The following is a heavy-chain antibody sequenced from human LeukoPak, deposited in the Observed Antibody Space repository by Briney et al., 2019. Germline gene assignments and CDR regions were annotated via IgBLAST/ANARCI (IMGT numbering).Heavy chain of an antibody. V-gene: IGHV3-21*01. J-gene: IGHJ5*02. Sequence: PGGSLRLSCAASGFTFSSYSMNWVRRAPGKGLEWVSSISSSSSYIYYADSVKGRFTISRDNAKNSLYLQMNSLRAEDTAVYYCARVGASHWFDPWGQGTLVTVSS. CDR3: ARVGASHWFDP. CDR2: ISSSSSYI. CDR1: GFTFSSYS. D-gene: IGHD1-26*01.